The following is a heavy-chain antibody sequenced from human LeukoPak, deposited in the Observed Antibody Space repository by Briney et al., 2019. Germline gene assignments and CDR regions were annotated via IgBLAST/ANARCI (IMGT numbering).Heavy chain of an antibody. CDR1: GFTLSSYA. Sequence: PGGSLRLSCAASGFTLSSYAMSWVRQAPGKGLEWVAVISYDGSNKYYADSVKGRFTISRDNSKNTLYLQMNSLRAEDTAVYYCARSKVGGVYYFDYWGQGTLVTVSS. D-gene: IGHD6-13*01. CDR3: ARSKVGGVYYFDY. CDR2: ISYDGSNK. J-gene: IGHJ4*02. V-gene: IGHV3-30*04.